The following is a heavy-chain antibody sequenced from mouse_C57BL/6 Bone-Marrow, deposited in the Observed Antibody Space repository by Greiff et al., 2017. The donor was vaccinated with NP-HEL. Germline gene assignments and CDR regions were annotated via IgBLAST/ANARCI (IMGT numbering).Heavy chain of an antibody. J-gene: IGHJ3*01. V-gene: IGHV1-15*01. CDR1: GYTFTDYE. D-gene: IGHD3-1*01. CDR2: IDPETGGT. CDR3: TRPQGAGALAWFAY. Sequence: QVQLQQSGAELVRPGASVTLSCKASGYTFTDYEMHWVKQTPVHGLEWIGAIDPETGGTAYNQKFKGKAILTADKSSSTAYMELRSLTSEDSAVYYCTRPQGAGALAWFAYWGQGTLVTVSA.